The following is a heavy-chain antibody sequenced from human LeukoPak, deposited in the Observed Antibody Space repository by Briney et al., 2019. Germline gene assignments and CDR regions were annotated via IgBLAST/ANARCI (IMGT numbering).Heavy chain of an antibody. CDR3: VWRQLGGGGFDI. V-gene: IGHV1-2*02. CDR1: GYTFTGYY. D-gene: IGHD5-18*01. Sequence: ASVKVSCKASGYTFTGYYMHWVRQAPGQGLEWMGWINPNSGGTNYAQKFQGRVTMTRDTSISTAYMELSRLRSDDTAVYYCVWRQLGGGGFDIWGQGTMVTVSS. J-gene: IGHJ3*02. CDR2: INPNSGGT.